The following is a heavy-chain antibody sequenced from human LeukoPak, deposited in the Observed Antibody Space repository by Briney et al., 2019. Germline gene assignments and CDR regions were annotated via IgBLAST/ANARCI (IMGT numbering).Heavy chain of an antibody. J-gene: IGHJ3*02. CDR2: IGYDGSNK. D-gene: IGHD6-13*01. V-gene: IGHV3-33*01. CDR3: ARGPMPYSSSWYDSDAFDI. Sequence: GGSLRLSCAPSGFALSTYGMHWVRQAPGTGLKWWAVIGYDGSNKYYADSVKGRFTISRDNSKNTLYLQMNSLRAEDTAVYYCARGPMPYSSSWYDSDAFDIWGQGTMVTVSS. CDR1: GFALSTYG.